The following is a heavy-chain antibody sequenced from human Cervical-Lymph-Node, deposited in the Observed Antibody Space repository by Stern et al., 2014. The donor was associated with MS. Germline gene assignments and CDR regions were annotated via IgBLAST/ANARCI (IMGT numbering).Heavy chain of an antibody. Sequence: QVQLMQSGAEVKKPGASVKVSCKASGYTFSGYYMHWVRQAPGQGLEWMGWINPNTGGTNYAQKFQDRVTLTTDTSITTVYMELSRLRSDDTAVYYCAKLSHGSGRDSWGQGTLVTVSS. J-gene: IGHJ4*02. D-gene: IGHD3-10*01. CDR1: GYTFSGYY. CDR3: AKLSHGSGRDS. CDR2: INPNTGGT. V-gene: IGHV1-2*02.